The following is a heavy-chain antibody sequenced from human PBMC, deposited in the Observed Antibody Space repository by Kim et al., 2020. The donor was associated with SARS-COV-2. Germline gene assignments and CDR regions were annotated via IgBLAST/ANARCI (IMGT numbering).Heavy chain of an antibody. D-gene: IGHD6-19*01. CDR1: GFTFSSYS. Sequence: GGSLRLSCAASGFTFSSYSMNWVRQAPGKGLEWVSSISSSSSYIYYADSVKGRFTISRDNAKNSLYLQMNSLRAEDTAVYYCARDRAVAPPYYYYYYGMDVWGQGTTVTVSS. V-gene: IGHV3-21*01. J-gene: IGHJ6*02. CDR2: ISSSSSYI. CDR3: ARDRAVAPPYYYYYYGMDV.